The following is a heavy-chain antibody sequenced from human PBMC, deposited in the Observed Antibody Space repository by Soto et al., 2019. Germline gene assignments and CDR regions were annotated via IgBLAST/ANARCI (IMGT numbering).Heavy chain of an antibody. D-gene: IGHD3-9*01. J-gene: IGHJ4*02. CDR3: AKPLDSLRYFDWLPDHFDY. CDR1: GFTFSSYG. Sequence: PGGSLRLSCAASGFTFSSYGMHWVRQAPGKGLEWVAVISYDGSNKYYADSVKGRFTISRDNSKNTLYLQMNSLRAEDTAVYYCAKPLDSLRYFDWLPDHFDYWGQGTLVTVSS. CDR2: ISYDGSNK. V-gene: IGHV3-30*18.